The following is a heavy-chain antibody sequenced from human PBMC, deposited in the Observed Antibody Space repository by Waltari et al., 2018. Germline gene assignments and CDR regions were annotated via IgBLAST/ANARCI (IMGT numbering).Heavy chain of an antibody. CDR2: ISSHGSNR. Sequence: QVQLVESGGGVVQPGRSMRLSCAASGIRFTTYAMHWVRQAPGKGLEWVAIISSHGSNRYYADSVKGRFTISRDSSKNTLFLQMNSLRGEDTAVYYCARGGIAAAADFDYWGQGTLVTVSS. CDR3: ARGGIAAAADFDY. CDR1: GIRFTTYA. D-gene: IGHD6-13*01. J-gene: IGHJ4*02. V-gene: IGHV3-30*03.